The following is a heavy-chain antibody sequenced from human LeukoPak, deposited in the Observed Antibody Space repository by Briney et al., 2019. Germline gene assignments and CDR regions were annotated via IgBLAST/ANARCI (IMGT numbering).Heavy chain of an antibody. V-gene: IGHV3-20*04. J-gene: IGHJ3*02. D-gene: IGHD3-10*01. Sequence: GGSLRLSCAASGFTFDDYGMNWVRQGPGKGLEWVSGINWNGGSTGYADSVKGRFTISRGNAKNSLYLQMNSLRAEDTALYYCARVIMIRGVHDAFDIWGQGTMVTVSS. CDR3: ARVIMIRGVHDAFDI. CDR1: GFTFDDYG. CDR2: INWNGGST.